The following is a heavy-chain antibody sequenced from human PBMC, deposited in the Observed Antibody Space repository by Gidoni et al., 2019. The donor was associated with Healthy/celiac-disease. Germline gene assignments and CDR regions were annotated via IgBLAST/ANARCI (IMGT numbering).Heavy chain of an antibody. CDR3: ARTMTTVVTYRYYYYYDGMDV. CDR1: GYTFTSYD. J-gene: IGHJ6*02. Sequence: QVQLVQSGAEVKKPGASVQVSCKASGYTFTSYDINWVRQATGQGRGWMGWMNPNSGNTGYAQKFQGRVTMTRNTAISTAYMELSSLRSEDTAVYYCARTMTTVVTYRYYYYYDGMDVWGQGTTVTVSS. CDR2: MNPNSGNT. D-gene: IGHD4-17*01. V-gene: IGHV1-8*01.